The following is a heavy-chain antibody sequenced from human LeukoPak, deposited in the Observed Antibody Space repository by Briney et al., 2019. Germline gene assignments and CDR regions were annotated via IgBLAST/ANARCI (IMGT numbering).Heavy chain of an antibody. CDR1: GFSFSEFG. J-gene: IGHJ4*02. CDR2: IWYDGSKN. Sequence: GGSLRLSCAASGFSFSEFGVHWVRQAPGEGLEWVAGIWYDGSKNYYADALKGRFTISRDNSKNTLYLQMNTLRADDTAVYYCARNWLHGTGNYYFDYWGQGTLVTVSS. CDR3: ARNWLHGTGNYYFDY. V-gene: IGHV3-33*01. D-gene: IGHD3-10*01.